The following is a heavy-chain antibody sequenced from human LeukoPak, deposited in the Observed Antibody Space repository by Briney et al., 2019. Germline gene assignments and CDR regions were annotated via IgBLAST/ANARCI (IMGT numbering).Heavy chain of an antibody. Sequence: SETLSLTCTVSGGSISSGSYYWSWIRQPAGKGLEWIGRIYTSGSTNYNPSLKSRVTISVDTSKNQFSLKLSSVTAADTAVYYCARGVVPAAMPDFFDYWGQGTLVTVSS. V-gene: IGHV4-61*02. CDR3: ARGVVPAAMPDFFDY. CDR1: GGSISSGSYY. D-gene: IGHD2-2*01. CDR2: IYTSGST. J-gene: IGHJ4*02.